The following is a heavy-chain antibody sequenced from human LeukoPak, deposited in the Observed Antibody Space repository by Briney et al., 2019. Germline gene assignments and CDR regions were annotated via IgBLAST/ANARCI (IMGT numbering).Heavy chain of an antibody. Sequence: SGPGLVKPSGTLSLTCAVSGGSISSSNWWSWVRQPPGKGLEWIGSIYYSGSTYYNPSLKSRVTISLDTSRNQFSLKLNSVTAADTAVYYCAKSNGYGLVDIWGQGTMVTVSS. J-gene: IGHJ3*02. CDR3: AKSNGYGLVDI. CDR2: IYYSGST. D-gene: IGHD3-10*01. V-gene: IGHV4-4*02. CDR1: GGSISSSNW.